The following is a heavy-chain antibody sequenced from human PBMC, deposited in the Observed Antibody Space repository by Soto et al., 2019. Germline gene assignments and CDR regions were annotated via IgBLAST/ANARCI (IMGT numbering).Heavy chain of an antibody. CDR1: GFTFSSYG. D-gene: IGHD5-12*01. Sequence: GGSLRLSCAASGFTFSSYGMHWVRQAPGKGLEWVAVIWYDGSNKYYADSVKGRFTISRDNSKNTLYLQMNSLRAEDTAVYYCARDQMVLKRGYSGYYYYYGMDVWGQGTTVTVSS. V-gene: IGHV3-33*01. CDR3: ARDQMVLKRGYSGYYYYYGMDV. J-gene: IGHJ6*02. CDR2: IWYDGSNK.